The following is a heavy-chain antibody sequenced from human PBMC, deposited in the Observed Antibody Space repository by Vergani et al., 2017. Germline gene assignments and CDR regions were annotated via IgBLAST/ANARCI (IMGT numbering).Heavy chain of an antibody. D-gene: IGHD1-20*01. Sequence: EVHLLESGGGLVQSGGSLRLSCAASGFTFSNSAVSWVRQAPGRGLAWVSSISGPGLSTYYADSVKGRFSISRDNSKNTVFLQMHSLRAEDTAIYYCARAYGRYDWFDYGGQRTLVTVSS. CDR3: ARAYGRYDWFDY. CDR2: ISGPGLST. J-gene: IGHJ4*01. V-gene: IGHV3-23*01. CDR1: GFTFSNSA.